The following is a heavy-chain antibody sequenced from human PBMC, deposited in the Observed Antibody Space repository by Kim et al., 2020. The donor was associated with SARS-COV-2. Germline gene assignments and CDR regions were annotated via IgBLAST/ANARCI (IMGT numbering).Heavy chain of an antibody. CDR1: GFTFSNYA. V-gene: IGHV3-23*01. D-gene: IGHD3-10*01. Sequence: GGSLRLSCAASGFTFSNYAMNWVRQAPGKGLEWVSVISGGGDTTYYADSVKGRFTISRDNSKNTLYLQMNSLRAEDTAVYYCAKGFPMLRAATYYFDYWGEGTLVNVSS. CDR3: AKGFPMLRAATYYFDY. CDR2: ISGGGDTT. J-gene: IGHJ4*02.